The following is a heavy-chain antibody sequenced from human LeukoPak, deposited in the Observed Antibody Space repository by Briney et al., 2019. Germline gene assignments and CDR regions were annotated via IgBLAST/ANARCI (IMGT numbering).Heavy chain of an antibody. CDR3: AKVRTYFYHGLDV. V-gene: IGHV3-74*01. CDR1: GFSFRSYW. D-gene: IGHD1-14*01. Sequence: GGSLRLSCAASGFSFRSYWMHWVRQLPGKGLVWVSRVSSDGNTTGYADSVKGRFTISRDNSKNTLFLQVNSLRAEDTAVYYCAKVRTYFYHGLDVWGQGTTVTVSS. CDR2: VSSDGNTT. J-gene: IGHJ6*02.